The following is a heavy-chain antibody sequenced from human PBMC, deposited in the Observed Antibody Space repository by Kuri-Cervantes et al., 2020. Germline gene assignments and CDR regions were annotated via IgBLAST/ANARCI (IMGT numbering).Heavy chain of an antibody. CDR2: INPNSGGT. D-gene: IGHD3/OR15-3a*01. J-gene: IGHJ3*02. V-gene: IGHV1-2*02. CDR3: ARAEIDFWTWYYNAIDI. CDR1: GYTFTGYY. Sequence: GSVKDSCKASGYTFTGYYMHWVRQAPGQGREGMGWINPNSGGTSYAQKFQGRVTMTRDTSISTAHMELSRMRSDDPAVYYCARAEIDFWTWYYNAIDIWGQGTMVTVSS.